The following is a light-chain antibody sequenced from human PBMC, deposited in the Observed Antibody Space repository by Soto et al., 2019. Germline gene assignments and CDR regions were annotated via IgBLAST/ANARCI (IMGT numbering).Light chain of an antibody. CDR1: QSVLYSSNNKNY. CDR3: QQYYSTPPT. J-gene: IGKJ4*01. V-gene: IGKV4-1*01. CDR2: WAS. Sequence: DIVMTQSPDSLAVSLGERAALNCKSSQSVLYSSNNKNYLAWYQQKPGQPPKLLIYWASSRESGVPDRFSGSGSGTDFTLTISSLQAEDVAVYYCQQYYSTPPTVGGGTKVDSK.